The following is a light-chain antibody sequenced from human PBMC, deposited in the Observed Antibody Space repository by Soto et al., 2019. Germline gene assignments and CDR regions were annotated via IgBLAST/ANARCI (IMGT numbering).Light chain of an antibody. J-gene: IGKJ2*01. CDR1: QSVSSN. CDR2: GAS. V-gene: IGKV3-15*01. Sequence: EIVMTQSPATLSVSPGERVTLSCRASQSVSSNLAWYQQKPGQAPRLLIHGASKRATDIPARFSGSGSGTEFTLTISSLQSEDFAVYYCQQYNNWPPRYTFGQGTKLEIK. CDR3: QQYNNWPPRYT.